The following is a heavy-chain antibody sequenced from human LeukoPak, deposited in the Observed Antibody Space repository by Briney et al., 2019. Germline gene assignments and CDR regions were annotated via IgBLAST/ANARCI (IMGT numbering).Heavy chain of an antibody. Sequence: SETLTLTCTVSGGSISSSSYNWAWIRQPPGKRLKWIGAIHHGGSTYYNPSLKSRVTISVDTSKNQFSLTLSSVTAADTAFYYCARLPFCGTTSCPFDYWGQGTLVTVSS. V-gene: IGHV4-39*01. D-gene: IGHD2-2*01. J-gene: IGHJ4*02. CDR1: GGSISSSSYN. CDR3: ARLPFCGTTSCPFDY. CDR2: IHHGGST.